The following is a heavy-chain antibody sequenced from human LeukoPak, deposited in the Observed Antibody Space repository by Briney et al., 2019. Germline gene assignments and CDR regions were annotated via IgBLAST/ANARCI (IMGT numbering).Heavy chain of an antibody. D-gene: IGHD6-19*01. CDR3: TKEYDKTNRSPQWGFDS. CDR1: GFTFSTYA. J-gene: IGHJ4*02. CDR2: ISGSSSHT. V-gene: IGHV3-23*01. Sequence: GGSLRLSCAASGFTFSTYAMSWVRQAPGKGLKWVSGISGSSSHTEDADSVKGRFTISRDNSKNTLFLQMNNLRVEDTALYYCTKEYDKTNRSPQWGFDSWGQGTLVTVSS.